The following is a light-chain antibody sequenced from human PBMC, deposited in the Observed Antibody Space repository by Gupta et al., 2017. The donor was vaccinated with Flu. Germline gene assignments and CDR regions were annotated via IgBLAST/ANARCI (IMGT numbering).Light chain of an antibody. CDR2: ASS. Sequence: EIVLTQSPATLSLSPGEGATLSCRASQSIGTYLAWYQQKPGQAPRLLIYASSTRATGIPARFSGSGSGADFTLTISSLEPEDFALCYCQQRSNWPLTFGGGTKVEIK. CDR1: QSIGTY. J-gene: IGKJ4*01. V-gene: IGKV3-11*01. CDR3: QQRSNWPLT.